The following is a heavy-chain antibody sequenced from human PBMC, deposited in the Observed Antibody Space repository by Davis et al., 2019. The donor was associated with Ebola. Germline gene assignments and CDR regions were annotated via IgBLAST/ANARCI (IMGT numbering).Heavy chain of an antibody. CDR3: ARDLLLWFRELSSDAFDI. J-gene: IGHJ3*02. Sequence: ASVKVSCKASGYTFISYAMHWVRQAPGQRLEWMGWINAGNGNTKYSQKFQGRVTITRDTSASTAYMELSSLRSEDTAVYYCARDLLLWFRELSSDAFDIWGQGTMVTVSS. CDR2: INAGNGNT. D-gene: IGHD3-10*01. CDR1: GYTFISYA. V-gene: IGHV1-3*01.